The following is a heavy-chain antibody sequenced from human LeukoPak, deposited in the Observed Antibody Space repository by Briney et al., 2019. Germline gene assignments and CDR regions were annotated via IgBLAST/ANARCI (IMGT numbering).Heavy chain of an antibody. V-gene: IGHV1-18*01. Sequence: ASVKVSCKASGYTFTSYSISWVRQAPGQGLEWMGWISAYNGNTIYAQKVKGRVTMTTDTSTSTAYMELRSLRSDDTAVYYCARAVRGIALTQGDYWGQGTLVTVSS. D-gene: IGHD6-13*01. J-gene: IGHJ4*02. CDR1: GYTFTSYS. CDR3: ARAVRGIALTQGDY. CDR2: ISAYNGNT.